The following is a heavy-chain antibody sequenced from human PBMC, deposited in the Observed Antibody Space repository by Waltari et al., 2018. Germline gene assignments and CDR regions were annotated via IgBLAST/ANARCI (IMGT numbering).Heavy chain of an antibody. J-gene: IGHJ4*02. D-gene: IGHD3-9*01. V-gene: IGHV1-2*02. Sequence: QVQLVQSGAEVKKPGASVKVSCKASGYTFTGYYMHWVRQAPGQGLEWMGWINPNSGGTNYAQKFQGRVTMTRDTSISTAYMELRRLRSDDTAVYYCARGGPFEWYPSYYFDYWGQGTLVTVSS. CDR3: ARGGPFEWYPSYYFDY. CDR2: INPNSGGT. CDR1: GYTFTGYY.